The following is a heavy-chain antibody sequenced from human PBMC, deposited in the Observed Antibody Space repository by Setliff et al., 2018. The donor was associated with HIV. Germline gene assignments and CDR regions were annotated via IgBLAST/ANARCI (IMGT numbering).Heavy chain of an antibody. D-gene: IGHD3-16*02. CDR3: ARGGAVELWFRYFDF. CDR2: FIPILGKV. J-gene: IGHJ4*02. V-gene: IGHV1-69*10. CDR1: GLSFSSYP. Sequence: GASVKVSCKASGLSFSSYPISWVRQAPGQGLEWMGVFIPILGKVHYAQKFQGRVTITADESTSTAYMGLSSLKSEDTAVYYCARGGAVELWFRYFDFWGQGTLVTVSS.